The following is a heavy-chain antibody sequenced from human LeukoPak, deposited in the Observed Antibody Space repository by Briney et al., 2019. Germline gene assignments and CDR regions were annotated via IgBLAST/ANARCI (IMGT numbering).Heavy chain of an antibody. Sequence: KPGGSLRLSCAASGFTLSDHYIDWVRQAPGKGLEWVGRTRDKTKSYTTDYAASVKGRFTISRDESKNSVYLQMSSLRTEDTGIYYCVRLTLASGHYLDSWGQGALVTVSS. CDR1: GFTLSDHY. J-gene: IGHJ4*02. CDR3: VRLTLASGHYLDS. CDR2: TRDKTKSYTT. D-gene: IGHD3-10*01. V-gene: IGHV3-72*01.